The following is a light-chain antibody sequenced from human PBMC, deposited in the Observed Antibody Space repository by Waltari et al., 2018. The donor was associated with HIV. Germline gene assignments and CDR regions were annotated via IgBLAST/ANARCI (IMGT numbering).Light chain of an antibody. CDR2: EVT. CDR3: SSYTDSSTRV. Sequence: QSALTQPPSVSGSPGQSITISCTGTSSDVGRYNFVSWYQHHPGKAPKLMVYEVTNRPSGVSNRFSGSKSGNTASLTISGLQAEDEADYYCSSYTDSSTRVFGTGTKVTVL. V-gene: IGLV2-14*01. J-gene: IGLJ1*01. CDR1: SSDVGRYNF.